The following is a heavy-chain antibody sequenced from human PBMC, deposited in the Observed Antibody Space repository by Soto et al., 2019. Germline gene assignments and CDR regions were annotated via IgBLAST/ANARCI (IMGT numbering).Heavy chain of an antibody. J-gene: IGHJ6*04. V-gene: IGHV4-34*01. D-gene: IGHD3-16*01. Sequence: SETLSLTCTVSGGSISNHYWSWIRQPPGKGLEWIGEINHRGSTNYNPPLKSRVTISVDTSKNQFSLKLSSVTAADTAVYYCARGVTWGYALDVWGKGTTVTVSS. CDR1: GGSISNHY. CDR2: INHRGST. CDR3: ARGVTWGYALDV.